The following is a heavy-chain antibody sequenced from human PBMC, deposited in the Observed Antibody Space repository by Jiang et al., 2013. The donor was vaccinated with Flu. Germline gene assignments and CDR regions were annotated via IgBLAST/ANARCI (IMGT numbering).Heavy chain of an antibody. Sequence: LLKPSETLSLTCAVYGVPFSGYYWSWIRQPPGKGLEWIGEISDSGSTNYSPSLNSRVTISVDTSKSQFSLKLSSVTAADTAVYYCASTQNYFDRSGYYYWGQGTQVTVTS. V-gene: IGHV4-34*01. CDR2: ISDSGST. J-gene: IGHJ4*02. CDR3: ASTQNYFDRSGYYY. D-gene: IGHD3-22*01. CDR1: GVPFSGYY.